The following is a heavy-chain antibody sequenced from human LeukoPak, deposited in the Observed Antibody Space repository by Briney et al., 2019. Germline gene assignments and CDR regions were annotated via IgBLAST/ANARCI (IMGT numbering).Heavy chain of an antibody. V-gene: IGHV1-2*02. D-gene: IGHD3-22*01. J-gene: IGHJ3*02. CDR3: ARNPPITYYYDSSGYYYAFDI. Sequence: AASVKVSCKASGYTFTGYYIHWVRQAPGQGLEWMGWTNPNSGDTKYAQKFQGRVTMTRDTSITTAYMELNSLRSDDTAVYYCARNPPITYYYDSSGYYYAFDIWGQGTMVTVSS. CDR2: TNPNSGDT. CDR1: GYTFTGYY.